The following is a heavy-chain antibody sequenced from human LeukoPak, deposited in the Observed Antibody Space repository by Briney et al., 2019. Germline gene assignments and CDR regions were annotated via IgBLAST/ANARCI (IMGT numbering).Heavy chain of an antibody. J-gene: IGHJ4*02. CDR2: INPSGGST. Sequence: ASVKVSCKASGYTFTSYYMHWVRQAPGQGLEWMGIINPSGGSTSYAQKFQGRVTMTRDTSTSTVYMELSSLRSEDTAVYYCVRDHAGAYCGGDCYSGGSPYWGQGTLVTVSS. CDR3: VRDHAGAYCGGDCYSGGSPY. V-gene: IGHV1-46*01. CDR1: GYTFTSYY. D-gene: IGHD2-21*02.